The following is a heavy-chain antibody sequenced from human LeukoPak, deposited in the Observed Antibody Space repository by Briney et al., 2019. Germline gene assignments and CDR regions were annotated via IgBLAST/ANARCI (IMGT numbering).Heavy chain of an antibody. V-gene: IGHV1-69*06. CDR1: GGTFSSYA. CDR2: IIPIFGTA. Sequence: GASVKVSCKASGGTFSSYAISWVRQAPGQGLEWMGGIIPIFGTANYAQKFQGRVTITADKSTSTAYMELSSLRSEDTAVYYCARDPDYGDPNWFDPWGQGTLVTVSS. CDR3: ARDPDYGDPNWFDP. D-gene: IGHD4-17*01. J-gene: IGHJ5*02.